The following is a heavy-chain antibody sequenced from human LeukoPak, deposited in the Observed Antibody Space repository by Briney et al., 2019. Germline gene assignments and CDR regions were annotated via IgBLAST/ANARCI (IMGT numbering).Heavy chain of an antibody. CDR3: GSYRRAYDV. CDR2: ILDDGRI. V-gene: IGHV3-53*01. J-gene: IGHJ3*01. Sequence: GGSLTLSCAASGLTVSTTSMTWVRQAPGKGLEWVSDILDDGRIYYADSVKGRFTISRDHSQNKVNLQMDNLRAEDAAIYYCGSYRRAYDVWGQGTVVTVAS. CDR1: GLTVSTTS. D-gene: IGHD1-26*01.